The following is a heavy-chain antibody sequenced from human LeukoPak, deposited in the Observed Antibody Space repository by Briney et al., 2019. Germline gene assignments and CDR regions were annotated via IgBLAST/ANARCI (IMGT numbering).Heavy chain of an antibody. D-gene: IGHD1-26*01. CDR2: IYYSGST. V-gene: IGHV4-39*01. CDR1: GGPFRAFY. CDR3: ARHAGYSGNLYYFDY. J-gene: IGHJ4*02. Sequence: SETLSLTCDVSGGPFRAFYWSWIRQPPGKGLEWIGSIYYSGSTYYNPSLKSRVTISVDTSKNQFSLKLSSVTAADTAVYYCARHAGYSGNLYYFDYWGQGTLVTVSS.